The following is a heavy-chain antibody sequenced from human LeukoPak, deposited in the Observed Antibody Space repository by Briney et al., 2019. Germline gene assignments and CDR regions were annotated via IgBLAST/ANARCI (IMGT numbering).Heavy chain of an antibody. D-gene: IGHD6-19*01. CDR1: GFTFSSYW. CDR2: INSDGSST. Sequence: GGSLILSCAASGFTFSSYWMHWVRQAPGKGLVWVSRINSDGSSTSYADSVKGRFTISRDNAKNTLSLQMNSLRAEDTAVYYWEGAYSSGWYGVTGMAVWGKGPTATVSS. V-gene: IGHV3-74*01. CDR3: EGAYSSGWYGVTGMAV. J-gene: IGHJ6*04.